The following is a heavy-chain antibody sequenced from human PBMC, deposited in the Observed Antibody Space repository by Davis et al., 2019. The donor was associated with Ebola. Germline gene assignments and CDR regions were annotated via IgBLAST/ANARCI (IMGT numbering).Heavy chain of an antibody. CDR3: ARDSGAGRIAADKYFDY. V-gene: IGHV1-46*01. D-gene: IGHD6-13*01. CDR1: GYTFTSYY. CDR2: INPSGGST. J-gene: IGHJ4*02. Sequence: ASVKVSCKASGYTFTSYYMHWVRQAPGQGLEWMGIINPSGGSTSYAQKFQGRVTMTRDTSTSTVYMELGSLRSEDTAVYYCARDSGAGRIAADKYFDYWGQGTLVTVSS.